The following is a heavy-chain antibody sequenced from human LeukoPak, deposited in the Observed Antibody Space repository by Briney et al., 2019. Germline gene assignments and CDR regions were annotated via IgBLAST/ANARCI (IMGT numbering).Heavy chain of an antibody. J-gene: IGHJ3*02. CDR2: ISSSSSYI. Sequence: GGSLRLSCAASGFTFSSYSMNWVRQAPGKGLEWVSSISSSSSYIYYADSVKGRFTISRDNAKNTVYLQMNSLRAEDTAVYYCTRAWYRQNDAFDIWGQGTMVTVSS. V-gene: IGHV3-21*01. CDR3: TRAWYRQNDAFDI. D-gene: IGHD2-15*01. CDR1: GFTFSSYS.